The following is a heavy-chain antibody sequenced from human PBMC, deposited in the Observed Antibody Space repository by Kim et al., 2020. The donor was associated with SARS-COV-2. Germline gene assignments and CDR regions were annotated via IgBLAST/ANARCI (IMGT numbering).Heavy chain of an antibody. CDR3: ARAPSGWYPFDY. CDR1: GFTVNSNY. D-gene: IGHD6-19*01. V-gene: IGHV3-53*01. J-gene: IGHJ4*02. Sequence: GGSLRLSCAGSGFTVNSNYMNWVRQAPGKGLEWVSVIYSGGSTYYADSVKGRFTISRDNSKNTLYLQMNSLRAEDTAVYYCARAPSGWYPFDYWGQGTLVTVSS. CDR2: IYSGGST.